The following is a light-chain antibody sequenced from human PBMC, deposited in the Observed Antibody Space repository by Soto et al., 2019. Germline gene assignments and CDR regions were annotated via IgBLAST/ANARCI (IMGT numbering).Light chain of an antibody. Sequence: DTVLTQSPGTLSLSPGESATLSCRASQSVRSSYLAWYQQTPGQTPRLLIYGASSRATGIPDRFSGSGSGTDFTLTISRLEPEDFAVYYCQQYGSSPITFGQGTRLEIK. V-gene: IGKV3-20*01. CDR3: QQYGSSPIT. CDR2: GAS. CDR1: QSVRSSY. J-gene: IGKJ5*01.